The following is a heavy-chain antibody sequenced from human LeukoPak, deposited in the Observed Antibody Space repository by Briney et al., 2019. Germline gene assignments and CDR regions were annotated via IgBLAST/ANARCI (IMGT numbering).Heavy chain of an antibody. CDR2: IYYSGST. D-gene: IGHD4-11*01. J-gene: IGHJ3*02. V-gene: IGHV4-61*08. CDR1: GGSISSGGYY. CDR3: ARRVNFDI. Sequence: SQTLSLTCTVSGGSISSGGYYWSWIRQPPGKGLEWIGYIYYSGSTNYNLSLKSRVTISVDTSKNQFSLKLSSVTAADTAVYYCARRVNFDIWGQGTMVTVSS.